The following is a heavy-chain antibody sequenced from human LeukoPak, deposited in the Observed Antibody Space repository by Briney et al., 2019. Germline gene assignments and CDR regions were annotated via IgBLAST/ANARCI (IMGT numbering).Heavy chain of an antibody. D-gene: IGHD6-19*01. CDR2: ISSGGTTI. Sequence: PGGSLRLSCVVSGFPFISYEMNWVRQAPGKGLEWVSYISSGGTTIYYADSVKGRFTISRDNSKNTLYLQMNSLRAEDTAVYYCAKSGAPREQWLPFDYWGQGTLVTVSS. CDR3: AKSGAPREQWLPFDY. V-gene: IGHV3-48*03. J-gene: IGHJ4*02. CDR1: GFPFISYE.